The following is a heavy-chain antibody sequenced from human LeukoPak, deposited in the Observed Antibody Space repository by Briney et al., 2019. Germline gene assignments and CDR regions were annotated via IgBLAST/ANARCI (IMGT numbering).Heavy chain of an antibody. D-gene: IGHD3-16*01. CDR1: GGSISSSSYY. CDR2: IYYSGST. Sequence: PSETLSLTCTVSGGSISSSSYYWGWIRQPPGKGLEWIGSIYYSGSTYYNPSLKSRVTISVDTSKNQFSLKLSPVTAADTAVYYCARERPRNGGLFDYWGQGTLVTVSS. J-gene: IGHJ4*02. CDR3: ARERPRNGGLFDY. V-gene: IGHV4-39*02.